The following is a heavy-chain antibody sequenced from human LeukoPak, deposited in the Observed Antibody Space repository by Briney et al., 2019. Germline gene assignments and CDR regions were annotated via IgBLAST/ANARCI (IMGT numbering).Heavy chain of an antibody. CDR3: AKNVLLWFGIDY. D-gene: IGHD3-10*01. Sequence: GGSLRLSCAASGSTFSSYAMSWVRQARGKGLEWVSAISGSGGSTYYADSVKGRFTISRDNSKNTLYLQMNSLRAEDTAVYYCAKNVLLWFGIDYWGQGTLVTVSS. CDR1: GSTFSSYA. J-gene: IGHJ4*02. CDR2: ISGSGGST. V-gene: IGHV3-23*01.